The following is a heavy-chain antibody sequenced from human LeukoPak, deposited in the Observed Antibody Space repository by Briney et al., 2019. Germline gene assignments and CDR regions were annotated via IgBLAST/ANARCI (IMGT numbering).Heavy chain of an antibody. CDR2: IIPIFGTT. J-gene: IGHJ4*02. CDR1: GGTFSSYA. CDR3: ARDKSVYSSGQIDY. V-gene: IGHV1-69*05. D-gene: IGHD6-19*01. Sequence: SVKVSCKASGGTFSSYAISWVRQARGQGLEWMGGIIPIFGTTNYAQKFQGRVTITTDESSSTAYMELSSLRSEDTAVYYCARDKSVYSSGQIDYWGQGTLVTVSS.